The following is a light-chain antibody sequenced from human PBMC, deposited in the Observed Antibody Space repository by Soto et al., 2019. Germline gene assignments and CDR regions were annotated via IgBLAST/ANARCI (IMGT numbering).Light chain of an antibody. V-gene: IGKV1-5*01. CDR3: HGYSSYS. CDR2: DDS. Sequence: DIQMTQSPSTLSSSVGDRVTITCRASQSISSWLDWYHQKPGKAPTLLIYDDSCLGSGVPSSFSGSGSETEFTLTISSLQPDAFATYQWHGYSSYSFGRGTKVEIK. CDR1: QSISSW. J-gene: IGKJ1*01.